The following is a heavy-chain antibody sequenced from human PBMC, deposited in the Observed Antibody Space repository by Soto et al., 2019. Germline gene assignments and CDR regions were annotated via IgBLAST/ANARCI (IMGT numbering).Heavy chain of an antibody. Sequence: VEAEPRSGTGSGWQDPSSWCSWHRQMPGKGLEWMGRIDPSDSYTNYSPSFQGHVTISADKSISTAYLQWSSLKASDTAMYYCAISSYEKNPPRWGQGNLVTVSS. CDR2: IDPSDSYT. J-gene: IGHJ4*02. V-gene: IGHV5-10-1*01. CDR1: GWQDPSSW. CDR3: AISSYEKNPPR. D-gene: IGHD6-6*01.